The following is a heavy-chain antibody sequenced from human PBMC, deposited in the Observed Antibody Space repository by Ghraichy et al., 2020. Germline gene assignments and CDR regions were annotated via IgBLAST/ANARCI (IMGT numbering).Heavy chain of an antibody. CDR3: ARDLARQQLVLGWFDP. Sequence: GGSLRLSCAASGFTFSSYSMNWVRQAPGKGLEWVSYISSSSSTIYYADSVKGRFTISRDNAKNSLYLQMNSLRDEDTAVYYCARDLARQQLVLGWFDPWGQGTLVTVSS. J-gene: IGHJ5*02. V-gene: IGHV3-48*02. CDR1: GFTFSSYS. D-gene: IGHD6-13*01. CDR2: ISSSSSTI.